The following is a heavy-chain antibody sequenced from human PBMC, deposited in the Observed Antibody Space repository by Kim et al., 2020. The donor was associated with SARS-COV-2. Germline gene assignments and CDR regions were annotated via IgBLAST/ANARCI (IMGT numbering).Heavy chain of an antibody. CDR2: ISGSGGST. Sequence: GGSLRLSCAASGFTFSSYAMSWVRQAPGKGLEWVSAISGSGGSTYYADSVKGRFTISRDNSKNTLYLQMNSLRAEDTAVYYCAKGAHYYDSSGYAYIFDYWGQGTLVTVSS. V-gene: IGHV3-23*01. J-gene: IGHJ4*02. CDR1: GFTFSSYA. D-gene: IGHD3-22*01. CDR3: AKGAHYYDSSGYAYIFDY.